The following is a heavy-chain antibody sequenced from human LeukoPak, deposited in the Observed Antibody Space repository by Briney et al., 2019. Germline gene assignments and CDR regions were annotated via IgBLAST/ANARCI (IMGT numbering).Heavy chain of an antibody. J-gene: IGHJ5*02. Sequence: KPSETLSLTCTVSGGSISSSSYYWGWIRQPPGKGLEWIGSIYYSGSTYYNPSLKSRVTISVDTSKNQFSLKLSSVTAADTAVYYCARHSYTAMATKNNWFDPWGQGTLVTVSS. CDR3: ARHSYTAMATKNNWFDP. CDR1: GGSISSSSYY. CDR2: IYYSGST. D-gene: IGHD5-18*01. V-gene: IGHV4-39*01.